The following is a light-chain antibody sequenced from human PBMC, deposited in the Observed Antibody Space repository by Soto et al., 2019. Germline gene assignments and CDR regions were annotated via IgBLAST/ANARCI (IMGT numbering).Light chain of an antibody. J-gene: IGKJ3*01. V-gene: IGKV1-5*03. CDR3: QQYNSYSGFT. CDR2: KAS. CDR1: QSISSW. Sequence: DIQMTQSPSTLSASVGDRVTITCRASQSISSWLAWYQQKPGKAPKLLIYKASSLESGVPSRFSGSGSGTVFTLTISSLQPDDFATYYCQQYNSYSGFTCGPGTKVDIK.